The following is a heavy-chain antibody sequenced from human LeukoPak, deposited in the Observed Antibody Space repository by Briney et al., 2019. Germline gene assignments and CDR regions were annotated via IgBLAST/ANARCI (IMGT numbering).Heavy chain of an antibody. Sequence: SGTLSLTCAVYGGSFSGYYWTWIRQLPGKGLEWIGEINHSGTTTYNPSLKSRVTMSVDTSKNQFSLRLNSVTAADTAVYYCARGDSSGSYYTPFDSWGRGTLVTVSS. V-gene: IGHV4-34*01. CDR3: ARGDSSGSYYTPFDS. J-gene: IGHJ4*02. D-gene: IGHD3-10*01. CDR1: GGSFSGYY. CDR2: INHSGTT.